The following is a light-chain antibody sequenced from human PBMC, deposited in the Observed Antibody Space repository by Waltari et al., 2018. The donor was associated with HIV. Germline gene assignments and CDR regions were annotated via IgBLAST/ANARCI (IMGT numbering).Light chain of an antibody. CDR1: ELADQY. Sequence: SFELTQPPSVSVSPGQTARITCSGDELADQYVYWYQQKAGQAPALVMYKDGERPSGVPERFFASTSGTTVTLIISGVQAEDEADYYCQSADSSDSSYVFGSGTKVTVL. V-gene: IGLV3-25*03. CDR2: KDG. J-gene: IGLJ1*01. CDR3: QSADSSDSSYV.